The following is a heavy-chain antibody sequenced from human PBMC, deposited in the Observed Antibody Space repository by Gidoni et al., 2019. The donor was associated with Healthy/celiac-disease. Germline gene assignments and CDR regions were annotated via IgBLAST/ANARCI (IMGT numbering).Heavy chain of an antibody. D-gene: IGHD4-17*01. CDR2: IKSNTDGGTT. CDR3: TTGWYDYGDYNFDY. Sequence: EVQLVEAGGGLVKPGGSLRLSCAASGFTLSTAWMSWVRQAPGKGLEWVGRIKSNTDGGTTDYAAPVKGRCTISRDDSKNTLYLQMNSLKTEDTAVYYCTTGWYDYGDYNFDYWGQGTLVTVSS. J-gene: IGHJ4*02. V-gene: IGHV3-15*01. CDR1: GFTLSTAW.